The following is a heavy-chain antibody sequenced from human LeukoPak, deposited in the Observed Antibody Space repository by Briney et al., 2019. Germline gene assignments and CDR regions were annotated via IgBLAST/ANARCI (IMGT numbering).Heavy chain of an antibody. V-gene: IGHV4-61*02. Sequence: PSQTLSLTCTVSGGSISSGSYYWSWIRQPAGKGLEWIGRIYTSGSTNYNPSLKSRVTMSVDTSKNQFSLKLSSVTAADTAVYYCARQSNYYDSSGYYYPRYFQHWGQGTLVTVSS. D-gene: IGHD3-22*01. J-gene: IGHJ1*01. CDR3: ARQSNYYDSSGYYYPRYFQH. CDR2: IYTSGST. CDR1: GGSISSGSYY.